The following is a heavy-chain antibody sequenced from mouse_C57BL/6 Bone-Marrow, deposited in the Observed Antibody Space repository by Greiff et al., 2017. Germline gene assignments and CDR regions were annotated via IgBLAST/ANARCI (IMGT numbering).Heavy chain of an antibody. CDR1: GYTFTSYW. CDR3: ARGVYSNYGAY. J-gene: IGHJ3*01. V-gene: IGHV1-61*01. CDR2: IYPSNSET. Sequence: QVHVKQPGAELVRPGSSVKLSCKASGYTFTSYWMDWVKQRPGQGLEWIGNIYPSNSETHYNQKFKDKATLTVDKSSSTAYMQLSSLTSEDSAVYYCARGVYSNYGAYWGQGTLVTVSA. D-gene: IGHD2-5*01.